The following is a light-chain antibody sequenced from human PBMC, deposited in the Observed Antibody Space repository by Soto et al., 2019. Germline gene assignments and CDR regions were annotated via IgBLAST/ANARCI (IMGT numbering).Light chain of an antibody. J-gene: IGKJ1*01. CDR1: QSISTS. CDR3: QQSYSTPPGT. CDR2: GAS. Sequence: DIQMTQSPSSLSASVGDRVTITCRTSQSISTSLNWYQQKAGKAPKLLIYGASTLQSGVPSRFSGSGSGTEFTLTISSLQPEDFATYYCQQSYSTPPGTFGQGTKVDIK. V-gene: IGKV1-39*01.